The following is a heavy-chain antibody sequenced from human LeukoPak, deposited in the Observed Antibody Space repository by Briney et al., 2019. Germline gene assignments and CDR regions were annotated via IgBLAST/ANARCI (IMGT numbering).Heavy chain of an antibody. J-gene: IGHJ5*01. CDR2: ISDRGPA. V-gene: IGHV4-30-2*01. Sequence: SQTLSLTCTVSRGAITSGGYSWNWIRQPPGKGLEWIGYISDRGPAYYNPSLKSRFTISVDRPKNQFFLTVTSVTAADTAVYFCARSWQASGLLGSWGQGTLVAISS. CDR3: ARSWQASGLLGS. D-gene: IGHD3-10*01. CDR1: RGAITSGGYS.